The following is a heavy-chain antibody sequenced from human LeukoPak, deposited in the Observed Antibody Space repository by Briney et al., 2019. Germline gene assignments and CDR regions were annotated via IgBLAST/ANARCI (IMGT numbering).Heavy chain of an antibody. J-gene: IGHJ4*02. CDR3: AKPSGSYFDY. Sequence: GGSLRLSCAASGFTFDDYATHWVRQAPGKGLEWVSLISGDGGSTYYADSVKGRFTISRDNSKNSLYLQMNSLRTEDTVLYYCAKPSGSYFDYWGQGTLVTVSS. CDR2: ISGDGGST. D-gene: IGHD1-26*01. CDR1: GFTFDDYA. V-gene: IGHV3-43*02.